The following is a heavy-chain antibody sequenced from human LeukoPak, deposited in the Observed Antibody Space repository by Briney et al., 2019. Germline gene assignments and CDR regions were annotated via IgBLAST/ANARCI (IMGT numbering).Heavy chain of an antibody. V-gene: IGHV4-59*01. CDR2: IYYSGST. CDR3: ARDDCSSTSCYIGAFDI. D-gene: IGHD2-2*02. J-gene: IGHJ3*02. Sequence: SETLSLTCTVSGGSISSYYWSWIRQPPGKGLEWIGYIYYSGSTNYSPSLKSRVTISVDTSKNQFSLKLSSVTAADTAVYYCARDDCSSTSCYIGAFDIWGQGTMVTVSS. CDR1: GGSISSYY.